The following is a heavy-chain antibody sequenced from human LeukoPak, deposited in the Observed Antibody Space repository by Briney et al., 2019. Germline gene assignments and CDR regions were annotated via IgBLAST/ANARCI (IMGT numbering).Heavy chain of an antibody. CDR2: IIPIFGTA. V-gene: IGHV1-69*01. Sequence: SVKVSCKASGGTFSSYAISWVRQAPGQGLEWMGGIIPIFGTANYAQKFQGRVTITAHESTSTAYMELSSLRSEDTAVYYCARDIVYGYDSSGYDAFDIWGQGTMVTVSS. CDR3: ARDIVYGYDSSGYDAFDI. CDR1: GGTFSSYA. J-gene: IGHJ3*02. D-gene: IGHD3-22*01.